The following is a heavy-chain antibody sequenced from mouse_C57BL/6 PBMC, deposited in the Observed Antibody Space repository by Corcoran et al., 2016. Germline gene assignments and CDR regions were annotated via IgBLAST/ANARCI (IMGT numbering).Heavy chain of an antibody. J-gene: IGHJ3*01. CDR3: ARLTRAWFTY. Sequence: QDPLQQSGDKLARPVPSVTRTSVASSFTFPSSGLSCVKQRTGQGLEWIGEIYPRSGNTYYNETFKGKATLTAEKSSSTAYMELRSLTSEDAAVYGGARLTRAWFTYMGHGVLVTVS. CDR2: IYPRSGNT. V-gene: IGHV1-81*01. CDR1: SFTFPSSG.